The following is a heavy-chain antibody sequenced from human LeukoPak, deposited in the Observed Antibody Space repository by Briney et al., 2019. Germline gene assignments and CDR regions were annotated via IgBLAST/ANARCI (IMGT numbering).Heavy chain of an antibody. J-gene: IGHJ4*02. CDR3: ARGSRLTFGGVIAPWDLDY. Sequence: ASVTVSCKASGYTFTSYAMNWVRQAPGQGLEWVGWINTKTGNPTYAQGFTGRFVFSLDTSVSTAYLQISSLKAEDTAVYYCARGSRLTFGGVIAPWDLDYWGQGTLVTVSS. CDR2: INTKTGNP. CDR1: GYTFTSYA. V-gene: IGHV7-4-1*02. D-gene: IGHD3-16*02.